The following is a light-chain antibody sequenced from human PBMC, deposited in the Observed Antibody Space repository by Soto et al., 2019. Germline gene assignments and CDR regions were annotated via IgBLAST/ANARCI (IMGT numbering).Light chain of an antibody. Sequence: DIVMTQSPDSLAVALGERATINCRSSPSVLYNSNNKNYLAWYQQKPGQPPKLLIYWASTRESGVPDRFSGSGSGTDFTLTISSLQAEDVAVYYCQQYYSTPLTFGGGTKVDIK. J-gene: IGKJ4*01. V-gene: IGKV4-1*01. CDR3: QQYYSTPLT. CDR1: PSVLYNSNNKNY. CDR2: WAS.